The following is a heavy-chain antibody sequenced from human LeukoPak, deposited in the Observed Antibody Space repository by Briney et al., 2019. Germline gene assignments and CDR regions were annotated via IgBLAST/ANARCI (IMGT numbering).Heavy chain of an antibody. D-gene: IGHD3-22*01. Sequence: GGSLRLSWAASGFTVSSYATRCVRQAPGKGREWVSAISGSGGSTHYAASVQGRFTISRDNSKNTLYLQMNSLRAEDTAVYYCAKGDSSGYYLDYWGQGTLVTVSS. CDR1: GFTVSSYA. J-gene: IGHJ4*02. CDR2: ISGSGGST. V-gene: IGHV3-23*01. CDR3: AKGDSSGYYLDY.